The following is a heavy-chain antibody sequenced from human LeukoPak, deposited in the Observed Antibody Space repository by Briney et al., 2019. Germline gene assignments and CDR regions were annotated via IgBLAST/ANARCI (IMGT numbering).Heavy chain of an antibody. CDR2: IYSGGST. V-gene: IGHV3-66*01. CDR1: GFTVSSSY. D-gene: IGHD3-22*01. J-gene: IGHJ4*02. Sequence: GVSLRLSCAASGFTVSSSYMSWVRQAPGKGLEWVSVIYSGGSTYYADSVKGRFTISRDNSKNTLYLQMNSLRAEDTAVYYCARAGYYDSSGFDYWGQGTLVTVSS. CDR3: ARAGYYDSSGFDY.